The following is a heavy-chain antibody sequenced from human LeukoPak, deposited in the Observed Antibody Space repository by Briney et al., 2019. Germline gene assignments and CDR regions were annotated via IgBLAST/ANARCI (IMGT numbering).Heavy chain of an antibody. V-gene: IGHV1-46*01. D-gene: IGHD1-1*01. Sequence: ASVQVSCKTSGYTFTRHYVHWVRQAPGQGLEWVGVIGPADGARSYAPRFQGRVTMTRDTSTSTVYMELSSLTSERPAVYYCARDHSVTKPRPNWWFDPWGQGTLVIVSS. J-gene: IGHJ5*02. CDR1: GYTFTRHY. CDR3: ARDHSVTKPRPNWWFDP. CDR2: IGPADGAR.